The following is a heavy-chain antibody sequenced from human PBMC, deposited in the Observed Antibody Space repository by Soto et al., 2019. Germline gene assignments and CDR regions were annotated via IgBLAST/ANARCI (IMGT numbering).Heavy chain of an antibody. V-gene: IGHV3-66*01. CDR2: IYSGGST. Sequence: EVQLVESGGGLVQPGGSLRLSCAASGFTVSSNYMSWVRQAPGKGLEWVAVIYSGGSTYYADSVKGRLTISRENPKNTLSLQMNRLRSEDAAVYFCARAAEYSCSRALPYYIGVLGKGTPVTVSS. D-gene: IGHD6-6*01. CDR1: GFTVSSNY. J-gene: IGHJ6*03. CDR3: ARAAEYSCSRALPYYIGV.